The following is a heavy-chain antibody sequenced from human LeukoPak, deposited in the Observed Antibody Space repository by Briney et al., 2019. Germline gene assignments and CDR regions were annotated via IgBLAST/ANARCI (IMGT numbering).Heavy chain of an antibody. CDR1: GFTFDDYA. CDR3: AKDTGYYYDSSNYWV. Sequence: PGGSLRLSCAASGFTFDDYAMHWVRQAPGKGLEWVSGISWNSGGIGYADSVKGRFTISRDNAKNSLYLQMNSLRAEDTALYYCAKDTGYYYDSSNYWVWGQGTLVTVSS. V-gene: IGHV3-9*01. D-gene: IGHD3-22*01. CDR2: ISWNSGGI. J-gene: IGHJ4*02.